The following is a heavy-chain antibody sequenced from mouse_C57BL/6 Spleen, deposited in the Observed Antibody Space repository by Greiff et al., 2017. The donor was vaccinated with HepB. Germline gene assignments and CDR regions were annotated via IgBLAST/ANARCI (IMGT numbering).Heavy chain of an antibody. CDR2: IYPGDGDT. D-gene: IGHD2-3*01. CDR1: GYAFSSSW. J-gene: IGHJ4*01. CDR3: ARGYERTTSGYAMDY. V-gene: IGHV1-82*01. Sequence: VQLQQSGPELVKPGASVKISCKASGYAFSSSWMNWVKQRPGKGLEWIGRIYPGDGDTNYNGKLKGKATLTADKSSSTAYMQLSSLTSEDSAVYFCARGYERTTSGYAMDYWGQGTSVTVSS.